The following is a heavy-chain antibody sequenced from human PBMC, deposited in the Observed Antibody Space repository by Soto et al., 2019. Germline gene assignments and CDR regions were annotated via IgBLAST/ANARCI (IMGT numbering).Heavy chain of an antibody. CDR2: ISAYNGNT. V-gene: IGHV1-18*01. J-gene: IGHJ4*02. CDR1: GYTFTSYG. Sequence: ASVKVSCKASGYTFTSYGISWVRQAPGQGLEWMGWISAYNGNTNYAQKLQGRVTMTTDTSTSTAYMELRSLRSDDTAVYYCARDFSYDILTGHYHPDYWGQGTLVTVSS. D-gene: IGHD3-9*01. CDR3: ARDFSYDILTGHYHPDY.